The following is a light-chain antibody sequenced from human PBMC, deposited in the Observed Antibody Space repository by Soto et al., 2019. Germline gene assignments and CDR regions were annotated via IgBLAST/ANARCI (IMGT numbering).Light chain of an antibody. V-gene: IGLV2-8*01. CDR3: SSYAGSTSNVV. CDR1: SSDVGGYNY. J-gene: IGLJ2*01. Sequence: QSALTQPPSASESPGQSVTISCTGTSSDVGGYNYVSWYQQHPGKAPKLMIYEVSKRPSGVPDRYSGYKSGNTASLTVSGLQAEDEAEYYCSSYAGSTSNVVFGGGTKVTDL. CDR2: EVS.